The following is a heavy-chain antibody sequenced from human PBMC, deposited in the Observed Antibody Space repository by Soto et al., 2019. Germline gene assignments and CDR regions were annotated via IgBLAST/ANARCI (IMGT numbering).Heavy chain of an antibody. D-gene: IGHD1-1*01. CDR3: GSDRGYGLVN. CDR1: GGTFSSYG. J-gene: IGHJ4*02. Sequence: QVQLVQSGAEVKKPGSSLKVSCQVSGGTFSSYGFTWVRQAPGQGLEWMGGIIPMFGITNFTQKFQGRMRISADASTSTGYMLLNSLRSDVTVIYFCGSDRGYGLVNWGQGPLVTVSS. V-gene: IGHV1-69*12. CDR2: IIPMFGIT.